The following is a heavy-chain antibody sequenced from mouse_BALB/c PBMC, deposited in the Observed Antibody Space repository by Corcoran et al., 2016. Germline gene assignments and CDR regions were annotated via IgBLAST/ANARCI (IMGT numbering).Heavy chain of an antibody. V-gene: IGHV14-3*02. CDR3: ARLSTMITPYAMDY. CDR2: IDPANGNT. D-gene: IGHD2-4*01. J-gene: IGHJ4*01. CDR1: GFTIKDTY. Sequence: EVQLQQSGAELVKPGASVKLSCTASGFTIKDTYMHWVKQRPEQGLEWIGRIDPANGNTKYDPKFQGKSTITADTSSNTASLQLSSLTSEDTAGYYCARLSTMITPYAMDYWGQGTSVTVSS.